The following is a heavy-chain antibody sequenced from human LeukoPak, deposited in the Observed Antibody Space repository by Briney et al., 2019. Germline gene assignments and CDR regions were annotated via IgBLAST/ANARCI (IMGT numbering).Heavy chain of an antibody. CDR3: ARGFDYGDYGQKGMDV. CDR2: IYYSGST. V-gene: IGHV4-31*03. CDR1: GGSISSGGYY. Sequence: PSETLSLTCTVSGGSISSGGYYWSWIRQHPGKGLEWIGYIYYSGSTYYNPSLRSRVTISVDTSKNQFSLNLYSVTAADTAVYYCARGFDYGDYGQKGMDVWGQGTTVTVSS. J-gene: IGHJ6*02. D-gene: IGHD4-17*01.